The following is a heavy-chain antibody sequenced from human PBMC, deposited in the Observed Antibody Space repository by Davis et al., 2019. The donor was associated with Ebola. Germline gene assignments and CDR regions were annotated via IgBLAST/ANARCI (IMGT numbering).Heavy chain of an antibody. D-gene: IGHD3-10*01. CDR2: ISGGGGGK. J-gene: IGHJ5*02. CDR3: AGSLLWFGELWS. V-gene: IGHV3-23*01. Sequence: GESLKISCAASGSTFIVYAMSWVRQAPGKGLEWVSLISGGGGGKYYADSVRGRFTISRDNSKNTLYLQMNSLRAEDTAVYYCAGSLLWFGELWSWGQGTLVTVSS. CDR1: GSTFIVYA.